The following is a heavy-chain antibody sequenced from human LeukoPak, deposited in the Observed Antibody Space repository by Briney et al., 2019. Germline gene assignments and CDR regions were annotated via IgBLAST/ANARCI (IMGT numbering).Heavy chain of an antibody. CDR1: GGSFSGYY. V-gene: IGHV4-34*01. CDR3: ARVRGYYYYGMDV. Sequence: SETLSLTCAVYGGSFSGYYWSWIRQPPGKGLERIGEINHSGSTNYNPSLKSRVTISVDTSKNQFSLKLSSVTAADTAVYYRARVRGYYYYGMDVWGQGTTVTVSS. D-gene: IGHD3-10*01. J-gene: IGHJ6*02. CDR2: INHSGST.